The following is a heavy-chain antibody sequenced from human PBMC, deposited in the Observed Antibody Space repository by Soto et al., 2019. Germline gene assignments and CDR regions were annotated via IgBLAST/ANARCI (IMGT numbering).Heavy chain of an antibody. Sequence: QLQLQESGSRLVKSSETLSLTCAVSGDTISTGGYSWAWIRQPPGKAREWIGHNYHSGNPYYNPYLNGKVIISVVRSKNQFYQKLRSVTAADTDEYDGASETYGDYVGYFDSWGQGTLVTVSS. J-gene: IGHJ5*01. CDR2: NYHSGNP. D-gene: IGHD4-17*01. CDR1: GDTISTGGYS. V-gene: IGHV4-30-2*01. CDR3: ASETYGDYVGYFDS.